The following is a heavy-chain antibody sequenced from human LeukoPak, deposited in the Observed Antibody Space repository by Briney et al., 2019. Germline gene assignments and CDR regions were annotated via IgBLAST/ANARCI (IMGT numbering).Heavy chain of an antibody. Sequence: GGSLRLSCAASGFTFSSYSMNWVRQAPGKGLEWVSYISSSSSTIYYADSVKGRFTISRDNAKNSLYLQMNSLRAEDTAVYYCARLTVAPRNDAFDIWGQGTMVTVSS. J-gene: IGHJ3*02. CDR1: GFTFSSYS. V-gene: IGHV3-48*04. D-gene: IGHD4-23*01. CDR3: ARLTVAPRNDAFDI. CDR2: ISSSSSTI.